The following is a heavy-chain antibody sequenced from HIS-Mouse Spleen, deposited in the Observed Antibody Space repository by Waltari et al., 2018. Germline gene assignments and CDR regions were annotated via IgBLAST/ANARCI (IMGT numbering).Heavy chain of an antibody. CDR1: GFTFSSYG. Sequence: QVQLVESGGGVVQPGRSLRLSCAASGFTFSSYGMQWGRQAPGKGLEWVAVISYDGSNKYYADSVKGRFTISRDNSKNTLYLQMNSLRAEDTAVYYCAKDASLDVLGIHYFDYWGQGTLVTVSS. V-gene: IGHV3-30*18. CDR2: ISYDGSNK. J-gene: IGHJ4*02. D-gene: IGHD7-27*01. CDR3: AKDASLDVLGIHYFDY.